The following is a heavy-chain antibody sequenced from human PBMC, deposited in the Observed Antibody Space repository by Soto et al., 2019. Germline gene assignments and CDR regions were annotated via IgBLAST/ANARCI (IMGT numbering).Heavy chain of an antibody. D-gene: IGHD2-2*02. Sequence: SLRLSCVGSGFTFSTYSINWVRQAPGKGLEWVSSISSRSDIYYADSVKGRFTISRDNAKNSVSLQMNSLRAEDTAVYYCAREYTAWPLAYGLDVWGQGTTVTVSS. CDR3: AREYTAWPLAYGLDV. V-gene: IGHV3-21*01. CDR1: GFTFSTYS. J-gene: IGHJ6*02. CDR2: ISSRSDI.